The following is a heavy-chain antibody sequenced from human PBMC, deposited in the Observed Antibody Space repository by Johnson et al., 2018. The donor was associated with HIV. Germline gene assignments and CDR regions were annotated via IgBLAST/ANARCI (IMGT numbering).Heavy chain of an antibody. V-gene: IGHV3-NL1*01. Sequence: QVQLVESGGGVVQPGRSLRLSCEASGFSFSNYGMSWVRQAPGKGLEWVSGINWNGGSTYYADSVKGRFTISRDNSKNTLYLQMNSLRAEDTAVYYCAKVASGSYYGDAFDIWGQGTMVTVSS. D-gene: IGHD1-26*01. CDR3: AKVASGSYYGDAFDI. CDR1: GFSFSNYG. J-gene: IGHJ3*02. CDR2: INWNGGST.